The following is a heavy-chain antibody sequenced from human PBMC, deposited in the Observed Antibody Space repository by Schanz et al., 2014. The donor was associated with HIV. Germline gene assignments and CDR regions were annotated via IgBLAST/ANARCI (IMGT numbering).Heavy chain of an antibody. D-gene: IGHD3-3*01. CDR1: GFTFSSYG. Sequence: QVQLVESGGGVVQPGRSLRLSCAVSGFTFSSYGMHWVRQALGKGLEWVAVISHDGGNKHYGDSVKGRFTISRDNSKNTLYLQMSSLREEDTAVYYCAKTILRFLDWPNANGGMDVWGLGTTVTVSS. CDR2: ISHDGGNK. V-gene: IGHV3-30*18. CDR3: AKTILRFLDWPNANGGMDV. J-gene: IGHJ6*02.